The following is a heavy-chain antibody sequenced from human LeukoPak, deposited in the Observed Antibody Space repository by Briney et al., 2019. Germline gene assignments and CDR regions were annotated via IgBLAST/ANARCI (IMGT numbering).Heavy chain of an antibody. CDR3: AKGPRASGWTYFDY. J-gene: IGHJ4*02. CDR2: ISGSGGST. V-gene: IGHV3-23*01. CDR1: GFTFSTCA. D-gene: IGHD6-19*01. Sequence: GGSLRLSCAASGFTFSTCAMGWVRQAPGKGLGWVSAISGSGGSTYSAESVKGRFTISRDNSKNTLYLQMNSLRVEDTAVYYCAKGPRASGWTYFDYWGQGTLVTVSS.